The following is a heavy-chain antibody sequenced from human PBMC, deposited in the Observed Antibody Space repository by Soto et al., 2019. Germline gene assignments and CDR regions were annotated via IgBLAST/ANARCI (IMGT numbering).Heavy chain of an antibody. CDR2: IYYSGST. D-gene: IGHD3-22*01. CDR3: ARGTYYYDSSGSSGAFDI. J-gene: IGHJ3*02. Sequence: SETLSLTCTVSGGSISSGDYYWSWIRQPPGKGLEWIGYIYYSGSTYYNPSLKSRVTVSVDTSKNQFSLKLSSVTAADTAVYYCARGTYYYDSSGSSGAFDIWGQGTMVTVSS. CDR1: GGSISSGDYY. V-gene: IGHV4-30-4*01.